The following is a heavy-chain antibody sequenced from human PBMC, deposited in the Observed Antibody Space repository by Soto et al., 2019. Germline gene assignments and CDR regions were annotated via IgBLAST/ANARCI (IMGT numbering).Heavy chain of an antibody. D-gene: IGHD6-13*01. V-gene: IGHV3-30-3*01. CDR1: GFTFSSYA. Sequence: GGSLRLSCAASGFTFSSYAMHWVRQAPGKGLEWVAVISYDGSNKYYADSVKGRFTISRDNSKNTLYLQMNSLRAEDTAVYYCARDKGSSWYLEYYYYGMDVWGQGTTVTVSS. J-gene: IGHJ6*02. CDR3: ARDKGSSWYLEYYYYGMDV. CDR2: ISYDGSNK.